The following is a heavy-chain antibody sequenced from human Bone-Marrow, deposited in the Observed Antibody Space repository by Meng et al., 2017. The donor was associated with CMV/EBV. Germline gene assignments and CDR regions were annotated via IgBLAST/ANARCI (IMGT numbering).Heavy chain of an antibody. CDR1: GGSISSYY. Sequence: SETLSLTCTASGGSISSYYWSWIRQPPGKGLEWIGYIYYSGSTNYNPSLKSRVTISVDTSKNQFSLKLSSVTAADTAVYYCARYTVTTVFDYWGQGTLVTVSS. J-gene: IGHJ4*02. CDR3: ARYTVTTVFDY. V-gene: IGHV4-59*01. CDR2: IYYSGST. D-gene: IGHD4-11*01.